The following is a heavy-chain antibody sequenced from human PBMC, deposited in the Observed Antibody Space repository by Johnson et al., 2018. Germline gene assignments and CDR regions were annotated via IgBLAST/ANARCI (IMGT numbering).Heavy chain of an antibody. Sequence: VQLVESGGGLVQPGGSLRLSCAASGFALNNYAIHWVRQAPGAGLEWISYISSSRTTYYADSVKGRFTISRDAAKHSVFLQLDSLRADDTAMYYCARDPPSTLSLCDGYNSAWYLDLWGRGTLVTVSS. J-gene: IGHJ2*01. CDR2: ISSSRTT. CDR3: ARDPPSTLSLCDGYNSAWYLDL. CDR1: GFALNNYA. V-gene: IGHV3-48*01. D-gene: IGHD5-24*01.